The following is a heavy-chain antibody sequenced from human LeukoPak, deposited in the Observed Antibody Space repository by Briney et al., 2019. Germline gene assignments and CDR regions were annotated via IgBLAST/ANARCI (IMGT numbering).Heavy chain of an antibody. CDR2: IYYSGST. CDR3: ARSKDGDYVFDY. V-gene: IGHV4-59*01. D-gene: IGHD4-17*01. J-gene: IGHJ4*02. CDR1: GGSIRSYY. Sequence: SETLSLTCTVSGGSIRSYYWSWIRQPPGKGLEWIAYIYYSGSTNYNPSLKSRVTISVDTSKNQFSLKLSSVTVADTAVYYCARSKDGDYVFDYWGQGTLVTVSS.